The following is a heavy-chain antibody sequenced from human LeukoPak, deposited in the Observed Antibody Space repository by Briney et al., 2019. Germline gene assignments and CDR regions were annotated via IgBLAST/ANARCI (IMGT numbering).Heavy chain of an antibody. CDR1: GGTFSSYA. CDR3: ARGGDVLRYFDWLSYLDY. Sequence: ASVKVSCKASGGTFSSYAISWVRQAPGQGLEWMGGIIPIFGTANYAQKFQGRVTITADESTSTAYMELSSLRSEDTAVYYCARGGDVLRYFDWLSYLDYWGQGTLVTVSS. D-gene: IGHD3-9*01. CDR2: IIPIFGTA. V-gene: IGHV1-69*13. J-gene: IGHJ4*02.